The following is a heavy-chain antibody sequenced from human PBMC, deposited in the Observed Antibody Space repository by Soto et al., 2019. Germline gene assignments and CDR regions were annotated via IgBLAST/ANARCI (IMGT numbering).Heavy chain of an antibody. J-gene: IGHJ1*01. D-gene: IGHD1-1*01. CDR3: AIRQGQISFSGTDA. CDR1: GVFFSDYY. V-gene: IGHV3-11*01. CDR2: ISGTGDTT. Sequence: PGGSARLSSAASGVFFSDYYMSWIRQAPGKGLESLCYISGTGDTTSYADSVKGRFTISRDNAKNSLYLHLSTLSAGDTAVYYSAIRQGQISFSGTDACGHGTPVPVCS.